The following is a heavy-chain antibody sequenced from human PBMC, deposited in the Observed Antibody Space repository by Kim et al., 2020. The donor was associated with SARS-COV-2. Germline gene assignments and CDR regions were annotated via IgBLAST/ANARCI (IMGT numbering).Heavy chain of an antibody. D-gene: IGHD5-12*01. V-gene: IGHV3-30-3*01. J-gene: IGHJ4*02. CDR3: ARGDGGYRGYFDY. CDR1: GFTFSSYA. CDR2: ISYDGSNK. Sequence: GGSLRLSCTASGFTFSSYAMHWVRQAPGKGLEWVAVISYDGSNKYYADSVKGRFTISRDNSKNTLYLQMNSLRAEDTAVYYCARGDGGYRGYFDYWGQGTLVTVAS.